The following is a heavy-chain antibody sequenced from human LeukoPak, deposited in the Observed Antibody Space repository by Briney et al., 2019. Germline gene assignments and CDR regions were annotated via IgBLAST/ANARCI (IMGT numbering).Heavy chain of an antibody. D-gene: IGHD1-14*01. CDR1: GGSISSSSYY. Sequence: SETLSLTCTVSGGSISSSSYYWGWIRQPPGKGLEWIGSIYYSGSTYYNPSLKSRVTISVDTSKNQFSLKLSSVTAADTAVYYCARVPSGTDLDYWGQGTLVTVSS. CDR3: ARVPSGTDLDY. CDR2: IYYSGST. J-gene: IGHJ4*02. V-gene: IGHV4-39*07.